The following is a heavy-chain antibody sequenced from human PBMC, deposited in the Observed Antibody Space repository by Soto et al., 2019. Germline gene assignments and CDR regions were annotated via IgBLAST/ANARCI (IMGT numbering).Heavy chain of an antibody. CDR1: GYTFTSYG. Sequence: ASVKVSCKASGYTFTSYGISWVRQAPGQGLEWMGWISAYNGNTNYAQKLQGRVTITTDTSTSTAYMELRSLRSDDTAVYYCARDLFYGYSSSWSYFDYWGQGTLITVSS. D-gene: IGHD6-13*01. V-gene: IGHV1-18*01. CDR3: ARDLFYGYSSSWSYFDY. CDR2: ISAYNGNT. J-gene: IGHJ4*02.